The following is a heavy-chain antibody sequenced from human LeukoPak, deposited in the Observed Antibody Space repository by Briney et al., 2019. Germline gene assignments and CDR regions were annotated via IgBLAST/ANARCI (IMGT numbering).Heavy chain of an antibody. Sequence: ASVKVSCKASGYTFTSFDINWVRQATGQGLEWMGWMNPNSGNTGYVQKFQGRVTMTRNTSISTAYMELSSLRSEDTAVYYCARGGGRGAPPVDYYYFYGMDVWGQGTMVTVSS. CDR1: GYTFTSFD. J-gene: IGHJ6*02. V-gene: IGHV1-8*01. CDR3: ARGGGRGAPPVDYYYFYGMDV. D-gene: IGHD3-10*01. CDR2: MNPNSGNT.